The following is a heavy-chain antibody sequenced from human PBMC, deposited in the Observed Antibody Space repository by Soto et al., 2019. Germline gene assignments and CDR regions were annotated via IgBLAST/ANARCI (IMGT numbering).Heavy chain of an antibody. Sequence: ASVKVSCKASGYTFTSYGISWVRQAPGQGLEWMGWISAYNGNTNYAQKLQGRVTMTTDTSTSTAYMELSSLRSEDTAVYYCASLEEGVIAARPGYWGQGTLVTVSS. D-gene: IGHD6-6*01. CDR3: ASLEEGVIAARPGY. CDR2: ISAYNGNT. J-gene: IGHJ4*02. CDR1: GYTFTSYG. V-gene: IGHV1-18*01.